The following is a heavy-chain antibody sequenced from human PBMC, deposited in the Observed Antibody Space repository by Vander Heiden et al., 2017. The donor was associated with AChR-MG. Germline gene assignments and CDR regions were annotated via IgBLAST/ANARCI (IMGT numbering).Heavy chain of an antibody. CDR2: INHSGST. Sequence: QVQLQQWGAGLLKPSETLSLTCAVSGGSFSASYWSWIRQPPGRGLEWIGEINHSGSTNYSPSLKGRVTISVDTSKNQFSLKLSAVTAADTAVYYCARAVLQPFDYWGQGTLVTVSS. D-gene: IGHD2-15*01. CDR1: GGSFSASY. J-gene: IGHJ4*02. V-gene: IGHV4-34*01. CDR3: ARAVLQPFDY.